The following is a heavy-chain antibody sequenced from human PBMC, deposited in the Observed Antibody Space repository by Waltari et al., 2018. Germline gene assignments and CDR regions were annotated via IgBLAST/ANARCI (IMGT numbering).Heavy chain of an antibody. Sequence: QVQLVESGGGVVQPGRSLRLSCAASGFTFSSYGMHWVRQAPGKGLEWVGVIWYDGRNKYYADCVRCRFTISRDNSNNTLYQQMNSLRAEATALYYCASSDSSGYYYYYMDVWGKGTTVTVSS. CDR3: ASSDSSGYYYYYMDV. CDR2: IWYDGRNK. V-gene: IGHV3-33*03. CDR1: GFTFSSYG. D-gene: IGHD6-19*01. J-gene: IGHJ6*03.